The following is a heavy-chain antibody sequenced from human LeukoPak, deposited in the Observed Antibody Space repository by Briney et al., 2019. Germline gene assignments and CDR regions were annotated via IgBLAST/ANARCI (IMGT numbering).Heavy chain of an antibody. CDR2: IYSGGST. J-gene: IGHJ4*02. CDR1: GFTVSSNY. V-gene: IGHV3-66*01. CDR3: ARDFYTTIAVAGTPDY. Sequence: GGSLRLSCAASGFTVSSNYMSWVRQAPGTGLEWVSVIYSGGSTYYADSVKGRFSISRDNSKNTLYLQMNSLRAEDTAVYYCARDFYTTIAVAGTPDYWGQGTLVTVSS. D-gene: IGHD6-19*01.